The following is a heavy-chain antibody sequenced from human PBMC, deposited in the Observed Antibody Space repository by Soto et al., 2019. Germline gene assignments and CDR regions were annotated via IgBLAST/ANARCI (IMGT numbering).Heavy chain of an antibody. Sequence: SETLSLICTVSGGSISGYYCSWIRQPPGKGLEWIGYMYNTGSTVYNPSFKSRVTISVDTSKNQFSLKLNSVTAADTAVYYCARDLWGYCGTDCYPLDVWGQGTTVTVSS. J-gene: IGHJ6*02. CDR3: ARDLWGYCGTDCYPLDV. CDR1: GGSISGYY. V-gene: IGHV4-59*01. CDR2: MYNTGST. D-gene: IGHD2-21*02.